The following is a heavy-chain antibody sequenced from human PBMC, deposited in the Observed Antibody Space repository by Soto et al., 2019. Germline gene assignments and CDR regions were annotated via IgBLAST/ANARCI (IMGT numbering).Heavy chain of an antibody. CDR1: GFSFSGYS. Sequence: SLRLSCAASGFSFSGYSMNWVRQAPGKGLEWVSYISGSTGTIYYADSMKGRFTISRDNAKHSLFLQMNTLRVEDTAVYYCARGWDSSSPSHMDVWGTGTTVTVS. CDR2: ISGSTGTI. J-gene: IGHJ6*03. V-gene: IGHV3-48*01. CDR3: ARGWDSSSPSHMDV. D-gene: IGHD6-6*01.